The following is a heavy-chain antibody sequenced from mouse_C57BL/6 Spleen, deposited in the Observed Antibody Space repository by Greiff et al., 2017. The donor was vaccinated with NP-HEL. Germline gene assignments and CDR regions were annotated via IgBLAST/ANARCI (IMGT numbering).Heavy chain of an antibody. D-gene: IGHD1-1*01. V-gene: IGHV1-80*01. Sequence: QVQLQQSGAELVKPGASVKISCKASGYAFSSYWMNWVKQRPGKGLEWIGQIYPGDGDTNYNGKFKGKATLTADKSSSTAYMQLSSLTSEDSAVYFGARGYGSSFYWYFDVWGTGTTVTVSS. CDR1: GYAFSSYW. CDR2: IYPGDGDT. CDR3: ARGYGSSFYWYFDV. J-gene: IGHJ1*03.